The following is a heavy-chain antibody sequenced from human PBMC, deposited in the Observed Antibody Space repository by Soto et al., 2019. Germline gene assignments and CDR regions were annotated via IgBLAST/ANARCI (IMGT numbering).Heavy chain of an antibody. J-gene: IGHJ6*02. D-gene: IGHD3-10*01. CDR2: LNGGTGQT. Sequence: QVQVVQSGAEVKKPGASVRVSCKASGYTFSTYGMHWVRQAPGQSLEWMGWLNGGTGQTRYSQRFQDRVIITRDTSANTGYMEQRSLRSEDTAVYYGARGKGMEANYFYYGMDIWGQGTTVTVSS. V-gene: IGHV1-3*01. CDR1: GYTFSTYG. CDR3: ARGKGMEANYFYYGMDI.